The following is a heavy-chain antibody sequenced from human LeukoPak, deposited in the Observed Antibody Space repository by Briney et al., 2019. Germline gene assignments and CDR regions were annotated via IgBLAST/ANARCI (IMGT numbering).Heavy chain of an antibody. J-gene: IGHJ3*02. V-gene: IGHV3-30-3*01. D-gene: IGHD3-9*01. CDR1: GFTFRSYA. CDR2: ISYDGTNK. Sequence: PGGSLRLSCAASGFTFRSYAMHWVRQAPGKGLEWVAGISYDGTNKYYADSVKGRFTISRDNSKNTLYLQMNSLRDEDTAVYYCARDVRVGGYFDWLLGGAFDIWGQGTMVTVSS. CDR3: ARDVRVGGYFDWLLGGAFDI.